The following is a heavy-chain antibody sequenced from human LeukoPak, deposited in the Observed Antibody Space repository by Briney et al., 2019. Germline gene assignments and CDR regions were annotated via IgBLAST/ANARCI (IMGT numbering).Heavy chain of an antibody. D-gene: IGHD5-18*01. CDR3: ARDHGIQLGNYDYYGMDV. Sequence: ASVKVSCKASGYTFTSYYMHWVRKAPGQGLEWMGWINPNSGGTNYAQKFQGRVTMTRDTSISTAYMELRSLKSDDTAVYYCARDHGIQLGNYDYYGMDVWGQGTTVTVSS. CDR1: GYTFTSYY. J-gene: IGHJ6*02. V-gene: IGHV1-2*02. CDR2: INPNSGGT.